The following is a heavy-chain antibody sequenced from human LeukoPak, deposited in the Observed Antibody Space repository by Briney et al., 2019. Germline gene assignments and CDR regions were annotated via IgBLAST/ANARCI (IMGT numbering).Heavy chain of an antibody. CDR3: ARALNYGGHYFDY. CDR2: ISYDGSNK. D-gene: IGHD4-23*01. CDR1: GYTFTSYG. J-gene: IGHJ4*02. Sequence: SCKASGYTFTSYGISWVRQAPGKGLEWVAVISYDGSNKYYADSVKGRFTISRDNSKNTLYLQMNSLRAEDTAVYYCARALNYGGHYFDYWGQGTLVTVSS. V-gene: IGHV3-30*03.